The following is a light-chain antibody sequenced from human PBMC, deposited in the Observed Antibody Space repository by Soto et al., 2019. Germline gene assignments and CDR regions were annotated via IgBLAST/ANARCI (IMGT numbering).Light chain of an antibody. CDR1: SSDVGSYNR. CDR3: SSYTSSSIV. V-gene: IGLV2-18*02. CDR2: EVS. J-gene: IGLJ2*01. Sequence: QSALTQPSSVSGSPGQSVTISCTGTSSDVGSYNRVSWYQQPPGTAPKLMIYEVSNRPSGVPDRFSGSKSGNTASLTISGLQAEDEADYYCSSYTSSSIVFGGGTKVTVL.